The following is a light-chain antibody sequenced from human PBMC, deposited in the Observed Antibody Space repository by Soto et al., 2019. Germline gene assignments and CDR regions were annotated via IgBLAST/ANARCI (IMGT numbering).Light chain of an antibody. V-gene: IGKV1-8*01. CDR3: QQYYSYPSVA. CDR1: QGINSY. J-gene: IGKJ1*01. CDR2: AAS. Sequence: AIRMTQSPSSLSASTGDRVTITCRASQGINSYLAWYQQKPGKAPKLLIYAASTLQSGVPSRFSGSGSGTDFTLTISCLQSEDFATYYCQQYYSYPSVAFGQGTKVEIK.